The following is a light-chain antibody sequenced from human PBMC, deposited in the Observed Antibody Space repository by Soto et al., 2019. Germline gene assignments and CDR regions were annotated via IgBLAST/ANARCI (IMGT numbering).Light chain of an antibody. CDR3: CSYAGSNNYYV. J-gene: IGLJ1*01. V-gene: IGLV2-8*01. CDR2: EVT. Sequence: QAALAKPPPASESPGQSVTISCTGGSSDIRGYNYVSWYQQRPGKVPRLIIYEVTKRPSGVPDRFSGSKSGNTAALTVSGLQAHDEADSFCCSYAGSNNYYVFGLRTKGTVL. CDR1: SSDIRGYNY.